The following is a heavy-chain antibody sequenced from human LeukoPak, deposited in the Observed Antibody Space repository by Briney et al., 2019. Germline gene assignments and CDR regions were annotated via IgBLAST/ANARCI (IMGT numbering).Heavy chain of an antibody. J-gene: IGHJ4*02. CDR2: ISSNGGST. Sequence: GGSLRLSCAASGFTFSTYAMTWVRQAPGKGLEYVSAISSNGGSTYYANSVKGRFTISRDNSKNTLYLQMGSLRAEDMAVYYCARVAPGSYKPDYWGQGTLVTVSS. CDR3: ARVAPGSYKPDY. CDR1: GFTFSTYA. V-gene: IGHV3-64*01. D-gene: IGHD3-10*01.